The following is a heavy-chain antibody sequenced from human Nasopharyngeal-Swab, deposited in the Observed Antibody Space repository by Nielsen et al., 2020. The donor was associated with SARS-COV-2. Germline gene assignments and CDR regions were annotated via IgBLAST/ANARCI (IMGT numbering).Heavy chain of an antibody. Sequence: ASAKVSCKASGYTFTGYYMHWVRQAPGQGLEWMGRINPNSGGTNYAQKFQGRVTMTRDTSISTAYMELSRLRSDDTAVYYCARETQDYYYCYYGMDVWGQGTTVTVSS. CDR1: GYTFTGYY. J-gene: IGHJ6*02. CDR3: ARETQDYYYCYYGMDV. CDR2: INPNSGGT. V-gene: IGHV1-2*06.